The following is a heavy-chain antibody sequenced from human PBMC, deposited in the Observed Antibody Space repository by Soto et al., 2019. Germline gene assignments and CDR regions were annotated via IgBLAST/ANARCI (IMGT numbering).Heavy chain of an antibody. D-gene: IGHD3-3*01. CDR3: ARDVSAYYDFWSGYYTGGMDV. J-gene: IGHJ6*02. V-gene: IGHV3-30-3*01. CDR2: ISYDGSNK. CDR1: GFTFSSYA. Sequence: GGSLRLSCAASGFTFSSYAMHWVRQAPGKGLEWVAVISYDGSNKYYADSVKGRFTISRDNSKNTLYLQMNSLRAEDTAVYYCARDVSAYYDFWSGYYTGGMDVWGQGTTVT.